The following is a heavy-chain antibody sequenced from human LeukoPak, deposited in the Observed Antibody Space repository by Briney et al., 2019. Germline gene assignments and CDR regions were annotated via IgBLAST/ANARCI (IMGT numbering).Heavy chain of an antibody. Sequence: ASVKVSCKASGYTFTGYYMHWVRQAPGQGLEWMGWINPNSGGTNYAQKFRGRVTMTRDTSISTAYMELSRLRSDDTAVYYCGKEYYYDSSGIDYWGQGTLVTVSS. CDR3: GKEYYYDSSGIDY. J-gene: IGHJ4*02. CDR2: INPNSGGT. V-gene: IGHV1-2*02. D-gene: IGHD3-22*01. CDR1: GYTFTGYY.